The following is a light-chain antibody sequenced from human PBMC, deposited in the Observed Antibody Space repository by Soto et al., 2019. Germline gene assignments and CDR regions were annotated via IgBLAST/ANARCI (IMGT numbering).Light chain of an antibody. Sequence: NFMLTQPHSVSESPGKTVTISCTGSSGSIASNYVQWYQQRPGSAPTTVIYEDNQRPSGVPDRFSGSIDRSSNSASLTISGLKTEDEADYYCQSYHSSNHVVFDGGTKLTVL. CDR2: EDN. J-gene: IGLJ2*01. V-gene: IGLV6-57*02. CDR3: QSYHSSNHVV. CDR1: SGSIASNY.